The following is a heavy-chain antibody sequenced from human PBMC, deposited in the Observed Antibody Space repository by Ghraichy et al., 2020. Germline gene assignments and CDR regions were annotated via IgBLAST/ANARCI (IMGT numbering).Heavy chain of an antibody. CDR2: IYYSGTT. V-gene: IGHV4-39*02. J-gene: IGHJ4*02. Sequence: ETLSLTCTVSGGSISGSTYYWAWIRQPPGKGLEWIGSIYYSGTTFYKPSLKSRVTISVDTSKNHFSLRLNSVTATDTAVYYCAREIGGATDYWGQGTLVTVSS. CDR3: AREIGGATDY. CDR1: GGSISGSTYY. D-gene: IGHD1-26*01.